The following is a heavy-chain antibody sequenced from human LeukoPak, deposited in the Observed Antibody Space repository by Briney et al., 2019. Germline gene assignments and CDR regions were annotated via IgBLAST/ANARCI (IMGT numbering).Heavy chain of an antibody. CDR2: IVANGDT. J-gene: IGHJ5*02. V-gene: IGHV3-23*01. CDR3: LPHGSGSS. CDR1: GFNFGNNG. D-gene: IGHD3-10*01. Sequence: GGSLRLSCTASGFNFGNNGVAWVRQNPRKGLEWVSAIVANGDTSTADPVKGRFSTFRDISRNTVYLQMTTLRVEDTAMYYCLPHGSGSSWGQGTLVTVSS.